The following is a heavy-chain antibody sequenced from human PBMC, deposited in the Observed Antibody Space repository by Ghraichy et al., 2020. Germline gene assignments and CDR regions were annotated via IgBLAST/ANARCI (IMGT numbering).Heavy chain of an antibody. CDR3: TRDSGGAGRRNY. D-gene: IGHD6-6*01. CDR2: ISSSSSYI. V-gene: IGHV3-21*01. Sequence: GESLNISCAASGFTFSSYNMNWVRQAPGKGLEWVSSISSSSSYIYYADSVKGRFTISRDNAKNSLCLQMNSLRAEDTAVYYCTRDSGGAGRRNYWGQGTVVTVSS. CDR1: GFTFSSYN. J-gene: IGHJ4*02.